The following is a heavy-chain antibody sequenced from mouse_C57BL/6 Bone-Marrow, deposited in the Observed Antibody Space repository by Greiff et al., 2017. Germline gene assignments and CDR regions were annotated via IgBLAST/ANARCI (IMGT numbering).Heavy chain of an antibody. CDR3: ARCHYDYEGDAMDY. D-gene: IGHD2-4*01. Sequence: VQLQQSGPELVKPGASVKISCKASGYTFTDYYMNWVKQSHGKSLEWIGDINPNNGGTSYNQKFKGKATLTVAKSSSTAYMELRSLTSEDSAVYYCARCHYDYEGDAMDYWGQGTSVTVSS. CDR2: INPNNGGT. V-gene: IGHV1-26*01. J-gene: IGHJ4*01. CDR1: GYTFTDYY.